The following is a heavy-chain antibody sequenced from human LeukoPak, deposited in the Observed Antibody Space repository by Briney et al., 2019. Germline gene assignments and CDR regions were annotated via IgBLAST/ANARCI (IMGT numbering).Heavy chain of an antibody. J-gene: IGHJ6*03. CDR2: INPNSGGT. D-gene: IGHD4-11*01. V-gene: IGHV1-2*02. CDR3: ARVGGSNPYYHYYYMDV. CDR1: GYTFTGYI. Sequence: GASVKVSCKASGYTFTGYIMHWVRQAPGQGLEWMGWINPNSGGTNCAQNFQGRVTMTRDTSISTAYMELSRLRSDDTAVYYCARVGGSNPYYHYYYMDVWGKGTTVTVSS.